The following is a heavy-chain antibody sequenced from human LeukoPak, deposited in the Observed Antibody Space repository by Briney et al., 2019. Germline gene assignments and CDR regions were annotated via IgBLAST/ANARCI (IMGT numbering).Heavy chain of an antibody. Sequence: PGRSLRLSCTGSGFTFGDYAMSWVRQAPGKGLVWVSRINSDGSSTSYADSVKGRFTISRDNAKNTLYLQMNSLRAEDTAVYYCASGDSPYYWGQGTLVTVSS. J-gene: IGHJ4*02. CDR1: GFTFGDYA. CDR3: ASGDSPYY. CDR2: INSDGSST. D-gene: IGHD2-21*01. V-gene: IGHV3-74*01.